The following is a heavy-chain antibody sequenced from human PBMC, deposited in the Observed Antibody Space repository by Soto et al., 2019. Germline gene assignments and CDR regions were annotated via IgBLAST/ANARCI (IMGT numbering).Heavy chain of an antibody. D-gene: IGHD3-9*01. V-gene: IGHV3-30*18. CDR3: AKDLYDTLPGYLFAY. CDR2: RSYDGSNK. J-gene: IGHJ4*02. CDR1: GFTFSSYG. Sequence: QVQLVESGRGVVQPGRSLRLSCAASGFTFSSYGMHWVRQAPGKGLEWVAVRSYDGSNKYYADSVKGRFTISRDNSKITLYLQMNSLRAEDTAVYYCAKDLYDTLPGYLFAYWGQGTLVTVSS.